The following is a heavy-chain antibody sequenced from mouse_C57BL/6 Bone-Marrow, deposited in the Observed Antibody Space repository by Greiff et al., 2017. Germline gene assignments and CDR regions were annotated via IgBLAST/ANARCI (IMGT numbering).Heavy chain of an antibody. CDR3: ARDGLTGNAMDY. V-gene: IGHV5-4*01. CDR2: ISDGGSYT. J-gene: IGHJ4*01. Sequence: EVHLVESGGGLVKPGGSLKLSCAASGFTFSSYAMSWVRQTPEKRLEWVATISDGGSYTYYPDNVKGRFTISRDNAKNNLYLQMSHLKSEDTAMYYCARDGLTGNAMDYWGQGTSVTVSS. D-gene: IGHD4-1*01. CDR1: GFTFSSYA.